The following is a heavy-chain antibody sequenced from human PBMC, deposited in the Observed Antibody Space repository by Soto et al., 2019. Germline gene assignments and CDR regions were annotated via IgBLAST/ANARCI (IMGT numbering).Heavy chain of an antibody. CDR2: IYYSGST. CDR1: GGSISSSSYY. D-gene: IGHD1-26*01. CDR3: AREVVVGATQDYYGMDV. J-gene: IGHJ6*02. V-gene: IGHV4-39*02. Sequence: LSLTCTVSGGSISSSSYYWGWIRQPPGKGLEWIGSIYYSGSTYYNPSLKSRVTISVDTSKNQFSLKLSSVTAADTAVYYCAREVVVGATQDYYGMDVWGQGTTVTVSS.